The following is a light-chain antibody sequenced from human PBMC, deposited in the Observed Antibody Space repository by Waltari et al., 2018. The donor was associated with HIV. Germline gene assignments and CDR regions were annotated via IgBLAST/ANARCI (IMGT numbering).Light chain of an antibody. J-gene: IGKJ2*01. CDR3: QQYYGIPYT. V-gene: IGKV4-1*01. CDR1: QSLLYNSNNKNH. CDR2: WAS. Sequence: DVVVTQSPDSLAVSLGETATLSCKSSQSLLYNSNNKNHLAWYQQKPGQRPKLLIYWASTRESGIPDRFSGSGSGTDFTLTISRLQAEDVALYYCQQYYGIPYTFGQGTKLEIK.